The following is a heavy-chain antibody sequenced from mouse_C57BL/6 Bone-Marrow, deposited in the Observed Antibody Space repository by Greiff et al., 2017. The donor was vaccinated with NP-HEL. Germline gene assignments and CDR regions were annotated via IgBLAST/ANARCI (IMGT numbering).Heavy chain of an antibody. V-gene: IGHV5-17*01. CDR3: ARSTMIRRYFDV. D-gene: IGHD2-4*01. J-gene: IGHJ1*03. CDR2: ISSGSSTI. CDR1: GFTFSDYG. Sequence: DVKLVESGGGLVKPGGSLKLSCAASGFTFSDYGMHWVRQAPEKGLEWVAYISSGSSTIYYADTVKGRFTISRDNAKNTLFLQMTSLRSEDTAMYYCARSTMIRRYFDVWGTGTTVTVSS.